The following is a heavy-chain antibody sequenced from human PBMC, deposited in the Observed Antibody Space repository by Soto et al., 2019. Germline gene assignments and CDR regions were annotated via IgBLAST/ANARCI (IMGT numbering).Heavy chain of an antibody. D-gene: IGHD1-20*01. V-gene: IGHV3-11*01. CDR1: GFTFSGYY. CDR3: ARGRRYTDY. CDR2: ISTSANTI. Sequence: LGGSLRLSCAASGFTFSGYYMAWIRQAPGKGLEWVSYISTSANTIYYADSVKGRFTMSRDNAKNSAYLQMNSLTAEDTAVYYCARGRRYTDYWGQGTLVTVSS. J-gene: IGHJ4*02.